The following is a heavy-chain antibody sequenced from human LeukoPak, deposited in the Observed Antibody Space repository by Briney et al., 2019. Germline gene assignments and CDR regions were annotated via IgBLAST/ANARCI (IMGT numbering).Heavy chain of an antibody. J-gene: IGHJ5*02. CDR1: GGSFSGYY. D-gene: IGHD3-3*01. V-gene: IGHV4-34*01. Sequence: SETLSLTCAVYGGSFSGYYWSWIRQPPGKGLEWIGEINHSGSTNYNPSLKSRVTISVDMSKNQFSLKLSSVTAADTAVYYCARASTYYDFWSGYYYGNWFDPWGQGTLVTVSS. CDR3: ARASTYYDFWSGYYYGNWFDP. CDR2: INHSGST.